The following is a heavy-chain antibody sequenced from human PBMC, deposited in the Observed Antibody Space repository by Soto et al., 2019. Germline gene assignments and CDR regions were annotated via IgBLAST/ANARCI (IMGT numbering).Heavy chain of an antibody. Sequence: PSETLSLTCTVSGGSMSSHYWTWLRQPPGKGLEWIGYISYSGSSYYNPSLKSRVIISADTSRNQFSLWLTSVIAADTAVYFCARADPDASVGFWGQGTLVTVSS. CDR1: GGSMSSHY. CDR2: ISYSGSS. V-gene: IGHV4-59*11. J-gene: IGHJ4*02. D-gene: IGHD3-16*01. CDR3: ARADPDASVGF.